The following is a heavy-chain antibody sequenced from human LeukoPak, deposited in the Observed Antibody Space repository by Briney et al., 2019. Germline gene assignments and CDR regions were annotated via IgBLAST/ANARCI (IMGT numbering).Heavy chain of an antibody. CDR1: GYTFTGNF. Sequence: ASVKVSCKTSGYTFTGNFMHWVRQAPGQGPEWMGWINPNNGDTNYAQKFQGRVTMTRVTSVTTAYMELSSLRSDDTAVYYCARTRGTHISMAYLDSWGQGTLVTVSS. CDR3: ARTRGTHISMAYLDS. D-gene: IGHD2/OR15-2a*01. V-gene: IGHV1-2*02. J-gene: IGHJ4*02. CDR2: INPNNGDT.